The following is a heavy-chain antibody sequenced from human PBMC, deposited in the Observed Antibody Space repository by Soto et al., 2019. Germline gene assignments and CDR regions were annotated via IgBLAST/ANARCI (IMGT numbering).Heavy chain of an antibody. Sequence: ESGGGLVQPGGSLRLSCAASGFTFSTSPMHWVRQAPGKGLEWVSYIGGRTSTIYYSDSVKGRFTISRDNSRNTRYLQMNSLRDDDTALYYCARDTFNGWYVKLFDEWGQGTLVTVSS. V-gene: IGHV3-48*02. CDR3: ARDTFNGWYVKLFDE. J-gene: IGHJ4*02. D-gene: IGHD6-19*01. CDR2: IGGRTSTI. CDR1: GFTFSTSP.